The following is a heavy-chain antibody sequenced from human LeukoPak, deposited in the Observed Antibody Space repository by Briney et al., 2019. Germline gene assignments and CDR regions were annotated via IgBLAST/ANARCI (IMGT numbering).Heavy chain of an antibody. CDR2: MRYDGSNT. Sequence: GGSLRLSCAASGFTFSNYGMHWVRQAPGKGLEWLAFMRYDGSNTHYADSVKGRFTISRDNSKNTLYLQMNSLRAEDTAVYYCARAQGSRTYYYYYMDVWGKGTTVTISS. CDR1: GFTFSNYG. D-gene: IGHD6-13*01. V-gene: IGHV3-30*02. CDR3: ARAQGSRTYYYYYMDV. J-gene: IGHJ6*03.